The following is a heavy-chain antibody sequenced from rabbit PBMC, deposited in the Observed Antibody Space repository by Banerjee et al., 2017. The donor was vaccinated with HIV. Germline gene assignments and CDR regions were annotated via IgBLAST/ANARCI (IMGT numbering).Heavy chain of an antibody. CDR1: GFSLSASDF. Sequence: QEQVVESGGGLVQPEGSLTLTCTASGFSLSASDFIYWVRQAPGKELEWIACVYTGSSGNTYYASWAKARFALSKTSSTTVTLQMTDLPAADSATYFCARNNVGAPVYGHAIALWGQGTLVTVS. J-gene: IGHJ3*01. D-gene: IGHD6-1*01. CDR2: VYTGSSGNT. CDR3: ARNNVGAPVYGHAIAL. V-gene: IGHV1S45*01.